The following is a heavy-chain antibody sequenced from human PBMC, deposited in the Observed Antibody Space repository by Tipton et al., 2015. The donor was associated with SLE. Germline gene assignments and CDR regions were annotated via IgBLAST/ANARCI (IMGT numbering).Heavy chain of an antibody. CDR2: VYYSGIA. J-gene: IGHJ4*02. V-gene: IGHV4-59*01. D-gene: IGHD5-24*01. Sequence: TLSLTCTVSGGSMNDYYWNWIRQPPGKGLEWIGYVYYSGIAHYNPFLEGRVTISADRSKNQISLRLTSVTAADTAVYYCARARDGYNPPLGYWGPGTLVTVSS. CDR1: GGSMNDYY. CDR3: ARARDGYNPPLGY.